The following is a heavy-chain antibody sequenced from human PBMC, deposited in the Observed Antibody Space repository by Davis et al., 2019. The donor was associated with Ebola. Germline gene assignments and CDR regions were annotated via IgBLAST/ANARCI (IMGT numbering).Heavy chain of an antibody. D-gene: IGHD1-26*01. CDR2: MNPNSGDT. V-gene: IGHV1-8*01. CDR3: ARDISVGVTIIRSYGMDV. Sequence: AASVKVSCKASGYTFTSYDINWVRQATGQGLEWMGWMNPNSGDTGYAQKFQDRVTMTRNTSISTAYMELSSLRSEDTAVYYCARDISVGVTIIRSYGMDVWGQGTTVTVSS. J-gene: IGHJ6*02. CDR1: GYTFTSYD.